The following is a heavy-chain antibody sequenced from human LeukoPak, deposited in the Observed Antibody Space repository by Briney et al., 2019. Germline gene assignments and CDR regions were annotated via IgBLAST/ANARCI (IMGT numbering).Heavy chain of an antibody. V-gene: IGHV3-15*01. CDR2: IKSKTDGGTA. CDR1: GITFISAW. D-gene: IGHD3-3*01. Sequence: GGSLRLSCATSGITFISAWMNWVRQAPGKGLEWVGRIKSKTDGGTAEHAAPVKGRFIISRDDSKNMLYLQMNSLNSDDTGVYYCATALRGVGFWGQGTLVTVPS. J-gene: IGHJ4*02. CDR3: ATALRGVGF.